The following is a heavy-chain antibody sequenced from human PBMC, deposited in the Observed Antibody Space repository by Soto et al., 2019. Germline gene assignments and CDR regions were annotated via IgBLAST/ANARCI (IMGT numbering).Heavy chain of an antibody. CDR2: ISGSGGST. J-gene: IGHJ4*02. Sequence: RGSLRLSCAASGFTFISYAMSWVRQAPGKGLEWVSAISGSGGSTYYADSVKGRFTISRDNSKKTLYLQMNSLRAEDTAVYYCANDLDPDALYYFDYWGQGTLVIVSS. D-gene: IGHD2-2*01. V-gene: IGHV3-23*01. CDR3: ANDLDPDALYYFDY. CDR1: GFTFISYA.